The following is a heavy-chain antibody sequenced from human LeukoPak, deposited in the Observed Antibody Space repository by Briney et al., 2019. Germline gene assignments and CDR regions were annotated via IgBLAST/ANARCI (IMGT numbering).Heavy chain of an antibody. J-gene: IGHJ4*02. CDR3: ARGPSPINYDSSGYRY. CDR2: INHSGST. CDR1: GGSFSGYY. Sequence: SETLSLTCAVYGGSFSGYYWSWIRQPPGKGLEWIGEINHSGSTNYNPSLKSRVTTSVDTSKNQFSLKLSSVTAADTAVYYCARGPSPINYDSSGYRYWGQGTLVTVSS. V-gene: IGHV4-34*01. D-gene: IGHD3-22*01.